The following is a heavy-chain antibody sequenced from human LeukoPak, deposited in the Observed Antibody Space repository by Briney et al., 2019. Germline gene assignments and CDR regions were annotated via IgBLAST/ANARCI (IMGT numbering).Heavy chain of an antibody. CDR1: GGSISTYY. Sequence: SETLSFTCTVSGGSISTYYWTWIRQPPGKGLEWIGYIYSTGNTFYNPSFKSRVTISVDTSKNQFSLKLSSVTAADTAVYFCARQLRGEAVAGHLQPFDYWGQGTLVTVSS. D-gene: IGHD6-19*01. J-gene: IGHJ4*02. CDR2: IYSTGNT. V-gene: IGHV4-59*08. CDR3: ARQLRGEAVAGHLQPFDY.